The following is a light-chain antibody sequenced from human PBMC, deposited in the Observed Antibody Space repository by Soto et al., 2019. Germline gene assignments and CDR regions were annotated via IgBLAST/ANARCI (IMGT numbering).Light chain of an antibody. CDR2: EAS. CDR1: QGISRS. V-gene: IGKV1D-16*01. J-gene: IGKJ5*01. CDR3: QQYNSYPIT. Sequence: DIQMTQSPSSVSASVGARVPISCQASQGISRSLAWYQQKPGKAPKFLIYEASSLESGVPSRFSGSGSGTEFTLTISGLQPDDFASYYCQQYNSYPITFGQGTRLEIK.